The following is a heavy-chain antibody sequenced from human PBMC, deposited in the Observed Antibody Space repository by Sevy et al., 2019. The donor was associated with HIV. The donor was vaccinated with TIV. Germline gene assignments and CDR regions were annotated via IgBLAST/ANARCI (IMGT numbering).Heavy chain of an antibody. J-gene: IGHJ3*02. Sequence: GGSLRLSCAASGFTFSSYWMSWVRQAPGKGLEWVANIKQDGSEKYYVDSVKGRFSISRDNAKNSLYLQMNSLRAEDTAVYYCARDEGYDDYGDYIPFDIWGQGTMVTVSS. CDR1: GFTFSSYW. CDR2: IKQDGSEK. V-gene: IGHV3-7*03. D-gene: IGHD4-17*01. CDR3: ARDEGYDDYGDYIPFDI.